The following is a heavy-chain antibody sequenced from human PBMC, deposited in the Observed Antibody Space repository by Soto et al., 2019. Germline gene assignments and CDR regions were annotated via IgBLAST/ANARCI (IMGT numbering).Heavy chain of an antibody. D-gene: IGHD3-22*01. CDR2: ISAFNGNT. Sequence: QVQLVQSGAEVKKPGASVKVSCKASGYTFSSYGISWVRQAPGQGLEWMGWISAFNGNTNYAQKLQGRVTMTTDTSTSTAYMELRSLRSDDTAVYYCARDSVLYYYDSSGYYISPLPPHDAFDIWGQGTMVTVSS. V-gene: IGHV1-18*01. CDR1: GYTFSSYG. J-gene: IGHJ3*02. CDR3: ARDSVLYYYDSSGYYISPLPPHDAFDI.